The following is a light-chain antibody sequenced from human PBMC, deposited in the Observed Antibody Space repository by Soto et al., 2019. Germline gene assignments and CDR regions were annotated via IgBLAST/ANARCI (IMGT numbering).Light chain of an antibody. CDR3: QHYSNWPPT. CDR1: ESVHSN. V-gene: IGKV3-15*01. J-gene: IGKJ3*01. Sequence: EMVMTQSPATQSVSPGERVTLSSRDSESVHSNLAWYQQKPGQGPSLLIYYASTRVTGVPDRFSGSGSGTEFTLTISSLQSEDFGVYYCQHYSNWPPTFGPGTKVEIK. CDR2: YAS.